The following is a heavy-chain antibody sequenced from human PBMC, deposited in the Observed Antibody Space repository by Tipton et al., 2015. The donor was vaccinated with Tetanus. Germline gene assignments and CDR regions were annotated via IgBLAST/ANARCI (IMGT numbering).Heavy chain of an antibody. CDR1: AFTFSTYS. D-gene: IGHD1-26*01. CDR2: ISPTGSTV. CDR3: ARARGGGSYPNAFDI. J-gene: IGHJ3*02. V-gene: IGHV3-48*02. Sequence: SLRLSCAASAFTFSTYSMSWVRQAPGKGLEWISYISPTGSTVHYADSVKGRFTISRDNAKNSLYLQMNSLRDADTAAYYCARARGGGSYPNAFDIWGQGTLVTVSS.